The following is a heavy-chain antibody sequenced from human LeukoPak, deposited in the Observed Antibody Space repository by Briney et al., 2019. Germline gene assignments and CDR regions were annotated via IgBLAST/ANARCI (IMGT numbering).Heavy chain of an antibody. V-gene: IGHV4-39*07. J-gene: IGHJ5*02. Sequence: SETLSLTCTVSGGSISSSSYYWGWIRQPPGKGLEWIGSIYYSGSTYYNPSLKSRVTISVDTSKNQFSLKLSSVTAADTAVYYCARVALYGSGSYRVNWFDPWGQGTLVTVSS. CDR1: GGSISSSSYY. D-gene: IGHD3-10*01. CDR3: ARVALYGSGSYRVNWFDP. CDR2: IYYSGST.